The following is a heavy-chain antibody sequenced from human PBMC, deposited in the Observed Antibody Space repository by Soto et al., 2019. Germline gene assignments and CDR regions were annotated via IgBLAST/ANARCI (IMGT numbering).Heavy chain of an antibody. V-gene: IGHV3-33*01. CDR1: GFTFSSYG. J-gene: IGHJ5*02. CDR2: IWYDGRTK. Sequence: PGGSLRLSCVASGFTFSSYGMHWVRQAPGKGLEWVAVIWYDGRTKYYADSVKGRFTISRDNSKNTLYLQMNSLRAEDTAVYYCARDFESRFDPWGQGTLVTVSS. CDR3: ARDFESRFDP.